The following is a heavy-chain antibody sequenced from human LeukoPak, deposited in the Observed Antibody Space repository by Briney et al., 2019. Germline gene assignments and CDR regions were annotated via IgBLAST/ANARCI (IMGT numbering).Heavy chain of an antibody. J-gene: IGHJ4*02. V-gene: IGHV3-23*01. CDR1: IFIFSRYA. CDR2: NGGSGSGT. CDR3: VKDGGSGWGACFDY. Sequence: QRGGSLRLSCAPSIFIFSRYAMSGVPEPPGGGGEGVSANGGSGSGTHYADSVRGRFPIPKESPKNTLYLQVNSLSAEDSGVYYFVKDGGSGWGACFDYWGQGTLVTVSS. D-gene: IGHD3-10*01.